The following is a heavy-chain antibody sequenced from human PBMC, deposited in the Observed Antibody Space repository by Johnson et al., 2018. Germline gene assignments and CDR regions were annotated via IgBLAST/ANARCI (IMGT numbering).Heavy chain of an antibody. J-gene: IGHJ3*02. CDR1: GFTFTDYY. D-gene: IGHD3-22*01. CDR3: TRDRDGRCFYDGSGYAGHLDI. CDR2: ITTSSNI. V-gene: IGHV3-11*04. Sequence: QVQLVQSVGGLVKPGGSLRLSCAASGFTFTDYYMTWVRQSPGKGLECISHITTSSNIFYADSVKGRFTISRDNAKNSLSLKMNSLRAEDMAIYDCTRDRDGRCFYDGSGYAGHLDIWGQGTMVTVSS.